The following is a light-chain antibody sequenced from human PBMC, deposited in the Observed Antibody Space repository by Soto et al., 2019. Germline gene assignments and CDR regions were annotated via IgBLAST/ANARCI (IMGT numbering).Light chain of an antibody. V-gene: IGLV2-23*02. Sequence: QSALTQPASVSGSPGQSITISCTGTSSEVGSYKLVSWYQQHPGKAPKLMISDVSKRPAGISDCFSGSKSGSTASLTISGRQAEDEADYYCCSYAGTSTHTVFGGGTQLTVL. CDR1: SSEVGSYKL. J-gene: IGLJ7*01. CDR3: CSYAGTSTHTV. CDR2: DVS.